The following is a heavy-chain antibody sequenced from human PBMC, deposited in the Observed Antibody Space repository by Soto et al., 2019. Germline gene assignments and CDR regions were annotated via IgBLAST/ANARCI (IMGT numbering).Heavy chain of an antibody. J-gene: IGHJ4*02. Sequence: QVQLVQSGAEVKKPGSSVKVSCKASGGTFSTYSINWVRQAPGQGLEWMGGINPIFRTASYAQKFQGRVTLTADESTSTAHMEVSSLRSDDTAVYXXXXXXXXXCSGGNCYLYFWGQGTLVTVSS. D-gene: IGHD2-15*01. CDR1: GGTFSTYS. CDR2: INPIFRTA. CDR3: XXXXXXXCSGGNCYLYF. V-gene: IGHV1-69*01.